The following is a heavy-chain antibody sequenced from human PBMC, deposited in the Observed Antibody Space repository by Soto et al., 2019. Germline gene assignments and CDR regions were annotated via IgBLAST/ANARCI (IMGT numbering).Heavy chain of an antibody. CDR1: GGAFSSYA. D-gene: IGHD5-12*01. CDR2: IIPIFGTA. CDR3: ATATGRXGYGGFGSSYKPTAFDI. V-gene: IGHV1-69*13. Sequence: ASVKGSCKASGGAFSSYAISWVRQAPGQGLEWMGGIIPIFGTANYAQKFQGRVTITADESTSTAYMELSSLRSEDTDVYYCATATGRXGYGGFGSSYKPTAFDIWGQGTMVTVSS. J-gene: IGHJ3*02.